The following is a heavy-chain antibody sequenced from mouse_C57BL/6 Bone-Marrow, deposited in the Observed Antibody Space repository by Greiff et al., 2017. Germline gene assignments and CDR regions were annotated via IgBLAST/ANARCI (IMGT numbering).Heavy chain of an antibody. CDR1: GFTFSSYA. CDR3: ARDDYGYFDV. V-gene: IGHV5-4*01. J-gene: IGHJ1*03. Sequence: EVQLVESGGGLVKPGGSLKLSCAASGFTFSSYAMSWVRQTPEKRLEWVATISDGGSYTYYPDNVKGRFTISRDNAKNNLYLQMSHLKSEDTAMYYCARDDYGYFDVWGTGTTVTVSS. CDR2: ISDGGSYT.